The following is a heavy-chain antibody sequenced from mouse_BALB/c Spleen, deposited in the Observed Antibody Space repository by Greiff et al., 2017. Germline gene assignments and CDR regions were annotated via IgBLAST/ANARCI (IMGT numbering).Heavy chain of an antibody. Sequence: EVQLQESGPGLVKPSQSLSLTCTVTGYSITSDYAWNWIRQFPGNKLEWMGYISYSGSTSYNPSLKSRISITRDTSKNQFFLQLNSVTTEDTATYYCARRGIYYGNYDAMDYWGQGTSVTVSS. CDR3: ARRGIYYGNYDAMDY. CDR1: GYSITSDYA. CDR2: ISYSGST. D-gene: IGHD2-1*01. J-gene: IGHJ4*01. V-gene: IGHV3-2*02.